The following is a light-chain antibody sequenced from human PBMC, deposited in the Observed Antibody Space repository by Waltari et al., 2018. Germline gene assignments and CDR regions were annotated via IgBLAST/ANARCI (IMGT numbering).Light chain of an antibody. CDR1: QSIVVW. V-gene: IGKV1-5*03. Sequence: TQSPATLSASVGDRVTITCRASQSIVVWLAWYQQKPGKAPRLLIYKASYLESGVPSRFSGSGSGTEFTLTISSLQADDFATYYCLQYNSYPWTFGQGTKVEIK. J-gene: IGKJ1*01. CDR3: LQYNSYPWT. CDR2: KAS.